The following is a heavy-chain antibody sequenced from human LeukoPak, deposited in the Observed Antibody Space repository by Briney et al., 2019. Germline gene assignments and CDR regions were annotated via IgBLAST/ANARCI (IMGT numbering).Heavy chain of an antibody. J-gene: IGHJ4*02. CDR3: ARSAAGTLETYYFDY. Sequence: SETLSLTCTVSGGSISSGGYSWSWIRQHPGKGLEWIGYIYYSGSTYYNPSLKSRVTISVDTSKNQFSLKLSSVTAADTAVYYCARSAAGTLETYYFDYWGQGTLVTVSS. V-gene: IGHV4-31*03. D-gene: IGHD6-13*01. CDR2: IYYSGST. CDR1: GGSISSGGYS.